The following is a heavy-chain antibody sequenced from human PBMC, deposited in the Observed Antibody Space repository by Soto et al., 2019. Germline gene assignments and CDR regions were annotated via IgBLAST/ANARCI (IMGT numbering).Heavy chain of an antibody. CDR3: AEQWLDHDAFDI. J-gene: IGHJ3*02. CDR1: GGSFSGYY. CDR2: INHSGST. D-gene: IGHD6-19*01. V-gene: IGHV4-34*01. Sequence: SETLSLTCAVYGGSFSGYYWSWIRQPPGKGLEWIGEINHSGSTNYNPSLKSRVTISVDTSKNQFSLKLSSVTAADTAVYYCAEQWLDHDAFDIWGQGTMVTVSS.